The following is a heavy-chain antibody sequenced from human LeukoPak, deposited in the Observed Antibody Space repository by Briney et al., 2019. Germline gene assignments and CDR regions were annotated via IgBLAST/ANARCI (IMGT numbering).Heavy chain of an antibody. D-gene: IGHD4-17*01. J-gene: IGHJ6*02. CDR1: GGTFSSYA. CDR2: IIPIFGTA. CDR3: AATALTLGHDYGDPPLYYYYGMDV. V-gene: IGHV1-69*13. Sequence: ASVKVSCKTSGGTFSSYAISWVRQAPGQGLEWMGGIIPIFGTANYAQKFQGRVTITADESTSTAYMELSSLRSEDTAVYYCAATALTLGHDYGDPPLYYYYGMDVWGQGTTVTVSS.